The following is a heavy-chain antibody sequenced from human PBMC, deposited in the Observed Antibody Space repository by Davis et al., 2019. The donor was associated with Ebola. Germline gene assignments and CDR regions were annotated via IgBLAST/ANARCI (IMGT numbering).Heavy chain of an antibody. J-gene: IGHJ6*02. Sequence: GESLKISCAASGFTFSRSAMHWVRQASGKGLEWVGRIRSKANSYATAYAASVKGRFTISRDDSKNTAYLQMNSLKTEDTAVYYCTSSMTTVTTRHYYYYYGMDVWGQGTMVTVSS. CDR1: GFTFSRSA. V-gene: IGHV3-73*01. CDR2: IRSKANSYAT. CDR3: TSSMTTVTTRHYYYYYGMDV. D-gene: IGHD4-11*01.